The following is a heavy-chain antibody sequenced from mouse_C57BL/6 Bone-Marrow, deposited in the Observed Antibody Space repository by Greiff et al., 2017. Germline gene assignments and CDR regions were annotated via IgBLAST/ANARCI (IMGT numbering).Heavy chain of an antibody. J-gene: IGHJ4*01. Sequence: EVKLVESGGGLVQPGESLKLSCESNEYAFPSHDMSWVRTTPEKRLELVAAINSAGGSTYYPDTMESRFIISRDNTKKTLYLQMSSRRSEETSVEYCARNLLRGGAMDYWGQGTSVTVSA. CDR2: INSAGGST. V-gene: IGHV5-2*01. CDR1: EYAFPSHD. CDR3: ARNLLRGGAMDY. D-gene: IGHD1-1*01.